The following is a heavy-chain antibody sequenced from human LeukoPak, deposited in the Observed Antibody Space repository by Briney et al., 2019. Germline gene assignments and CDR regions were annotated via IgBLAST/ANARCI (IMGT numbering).Heavy chain of an antibody. CDR2: ISTRGTTI. D-gene: IGHD2-8*02. V-gene: IGHV3-48*03. CDR1: GFTFNSYE. CDR3: ARSTLATTGTY. J-gene: IGHJ4*02. Sequence: PGGSLRLSCAASGFTFNSYEMNWVRQAPGKGLEWVSYISTRGTTIYYADSVKGRFTISRDNAKNSLYLQMNSLRAEDTAVYYCARSTLATTGTYWGQGTLVTVSS.